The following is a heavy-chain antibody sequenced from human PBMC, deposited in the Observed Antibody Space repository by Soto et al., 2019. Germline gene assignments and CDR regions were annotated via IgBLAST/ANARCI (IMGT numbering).Heavy chain of an antibody. V-gene: IGHV3-30-3*01. J-gene: IGHJ3*02. Sequence: QVQLVESGGGVVQPGRSLRLSCAASEFTFSTYAMYWVRQAPGKGLEWVVLISYDGSTKYYADSVKGRFTISRDNSKNTLYLQMNSLRPEDTAIYYCARSYSGSYRDAFDIWGQGTMVTVSS. CDR3: ARSYSGSYRDAFDI. CDR1: EFTFSTYA. D-gene: IGHD1-26*01. CDR2: ISYDGSTK.